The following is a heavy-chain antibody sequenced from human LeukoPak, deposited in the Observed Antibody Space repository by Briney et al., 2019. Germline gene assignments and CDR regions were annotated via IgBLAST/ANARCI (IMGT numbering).Heavy chain of an antibody. D-gene: IGHD3-3*01. V-gene: IGHV3-7*03. CDR2: IKQDGSEK. Sequence: GGSLRLSCAASGFTFSSYWMSWVRQAPGKGLEWVANIKQDGSEKYYVDSVKGRFTISRDNAKNSLYLQMNSLRAEDTAVYYCAATSHLRFLEHDYWGQGTLVTVSS. CDR1: GFTFSSYW. CDR3: AATSHLRFLEHDY. J-gene: IGHJ4*02.